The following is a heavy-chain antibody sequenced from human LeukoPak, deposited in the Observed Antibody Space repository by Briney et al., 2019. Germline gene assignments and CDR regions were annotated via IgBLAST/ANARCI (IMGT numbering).Heavy chain of an antibody. V-gene: IGHV4-39*07. D-gene: IGHD2-2*01. Sequence: SETLSLTCNVSGGSISSRNYYWGWIRQPPGKGLEWIGSIYYSGSTYYNPSLKSRVTISVDRSKNQFSLKLSSVTAADTAVYYCARELVSAEASPTDAFGIWGQGTMVTVSS. J-gene: IGHJ3*02. CDR3: ARELVSAEASPTDAFGI. CDR1: GGSISSRNYY. CDR2: IYYSGST.